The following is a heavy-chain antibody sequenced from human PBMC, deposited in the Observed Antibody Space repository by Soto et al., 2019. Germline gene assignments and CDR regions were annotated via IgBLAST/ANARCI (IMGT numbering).Heavy chain of an antibody. V-gene: IGHV3-23*01. J-gene: IGHJ6*03. Sequence: EVQLLEAGGGLVQPGGSLRLSCAASGFTFSSYAMSWVRQAPGKGLEWVSAISGSGGSTYYPDSVKGRFTISRDNSKNTLYLQMNSLRAEDTAVYYCAKGGYCSSTSCYGYHYYYMDVWGKGTTVTVSS. CDR2: ISGSGGST. CDR3: AKGGYCSSTSCYGYHYYYMDV. D-gene: IGHD2-2*01. CDR1: GFTFSSYA.